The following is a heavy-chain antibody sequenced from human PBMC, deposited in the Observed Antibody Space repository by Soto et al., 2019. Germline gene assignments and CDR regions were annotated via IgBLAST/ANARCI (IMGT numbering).Heavy chain of an antibody. J-gene: IGHJ2*01. CDR2: IHGDGDYT. D-gene: IGHD1-26*01. Sequence: QVLESGGGLVQPGGSLRLSCAASGFTFSCCAMSWVRQAPGKGLEWVSTIHGDGDYTHDTDSVKGRFTISRDNSRNTLYLQMNSQRADDTAVYYCEKNRGAGSYSNWSFAVWGRGTLVTVSS. CDR1: GFTFSCCA. CDR3: EKNRGAGSYSNWSFAV. V-gene: IGHV3-23*01.